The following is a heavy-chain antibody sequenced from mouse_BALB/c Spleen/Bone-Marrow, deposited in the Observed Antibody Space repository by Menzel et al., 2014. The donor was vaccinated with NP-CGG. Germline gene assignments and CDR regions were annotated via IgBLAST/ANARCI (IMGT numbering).Heavy chain of an antibody. CDR2: ISNGGGST. J-gene: IGHJ2*01. V-gene: IGHV5-12-2*01. Sequence: EVQLQQSGGGLVQPGGSPKLSCAASGFTFSSYTMSWVRQTPEKRLEWVAYISNGGGSTYYPDTVKGRFTISRDNAKNTLYLQMSSLKSEDTAMYYCARRSAATYYFDYWGQGTTLTVSS. D-gene: IGHD1-2*01. CDR3: ARRSAATYYFDY. CDR1: GFTFSSYT.